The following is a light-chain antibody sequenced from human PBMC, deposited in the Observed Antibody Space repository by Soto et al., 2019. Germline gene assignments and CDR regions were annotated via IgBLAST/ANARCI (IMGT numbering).Light chain of an antibody. J-gene: IGLJ3*02. CDR3: CSHSASHSSWV. CDR2: DVT. Sequence: QSVLTQPPSVSVSPGQSVAIACTGTIGDVGGSNYVSWYQQHPGTAPKRLIFDVTKRPSGGPERFSGSKSGNTASLTISGLQAEDEADYFCCSHSASHSSWVFGGGTKLTVL. V-gene: IGLV2-11*01. CDR1: IGDVGGSNY.